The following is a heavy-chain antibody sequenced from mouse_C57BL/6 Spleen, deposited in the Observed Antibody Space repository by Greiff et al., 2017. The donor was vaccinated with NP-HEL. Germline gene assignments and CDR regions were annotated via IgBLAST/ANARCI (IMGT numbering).Heavy chain of an antibody. J-gene: IGHJ2*01. D-gene: IGHD3-3*01. CDR1: GFTFSDYG. V-gene: IGHV5-17*01. CDR2: ISSGSSTI. Sequence: EVHLVESGGGLVKPGGSLKLSCAASGFTFSDYGMHWVRQAPEKGLEWVAYISSGSSTIYYADTVKGRFTFSRDNAKTTLFLQVTGLRSEDTAMYYCARGDAFDYWGQGTTLTVSS. CDR3: ARGDAFDY.